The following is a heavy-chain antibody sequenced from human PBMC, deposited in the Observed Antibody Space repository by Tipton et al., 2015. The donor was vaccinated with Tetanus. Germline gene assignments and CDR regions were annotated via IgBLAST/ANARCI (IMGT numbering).Heavy chain of an antibody. CDR3: ARDSYYSSRWSFADY. Sequence: TLSLTCTVSGAPINRGGYLWTWVRQYPGKGLEWIGYIYFTGTTYYNPSLESRLTISIDTSKNQFSLELTSVTAADTAVYYCARDSYYSSRWSFADYWGQGTLVTVSS. D-gene: IGHD3-22*01. CDR2: IYFTGTT. J-gene: IGHJ4*02. V-gene: IGHV4-31*03. CDR1: GAPINRGGYL.